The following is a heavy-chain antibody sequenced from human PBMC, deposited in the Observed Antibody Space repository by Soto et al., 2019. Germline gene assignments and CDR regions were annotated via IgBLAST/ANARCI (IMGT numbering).Heavy chain of an antibody. V-gene: IGHV3-9*01. J-gene: IGHJ6*03. D-gene: IGHD4-17*01. Sequence: GGSLRLSCAASGFTFDDYAMHWVRQAPGKGLEWVSGISWNSGSIGYADSVKGRFTISRDNAKNSLYLQMNSLRAEDTALYYCAKDINYGDHNYYYYMDVWGKGTTVTVSS. CDR3: AKDINYGDHNYYYYMDV. CDR1: GFTFDDYA. CDR2: ISWNSGSI.